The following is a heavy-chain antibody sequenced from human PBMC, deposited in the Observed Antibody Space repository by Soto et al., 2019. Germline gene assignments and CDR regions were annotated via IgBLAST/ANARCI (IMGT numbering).Heavy chain of an antibody. CDR3: ARVGGIMITF. V-gene: IGHV3-74*01. Sequence: EVQLVESGGGLVQPGASLRLSCAASGFTFSNYWIHWVRQAPGKGLVWVSRISSDGSSTSYADSVRGRFTISRDNARNTVYLQMNSLRAEDTAVYYCARVGGIMITFGGQGTLVTVSS. CDR2: ISSDGSST. J-gene: IGHJ4*02. D-gene: IGHD3-16*01. CDR1: GFTFSNYW.